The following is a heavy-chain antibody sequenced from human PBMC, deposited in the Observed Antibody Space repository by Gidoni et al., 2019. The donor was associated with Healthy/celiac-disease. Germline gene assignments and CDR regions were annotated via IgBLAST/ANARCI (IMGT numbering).Heavy chain of an antibody. V-gene: IGHV1-69*01. J-gene: IGHJ4*02. Sequence: QVQLVQSGAEVKKPGSSVKVSCKASGGTFSSYAISWVRQAPGQGLEWMGGIIPSFGTANYEQKFQGRVTITTDESTSTAYMELSSLRSEDTAVYYCVSTLEYSSSSSDYWGQGTLVTVSS. CDR2: IIPSFGTA. D-gene: IGHD6-6*01. CDR1: GGTFSSYA. CDR3: VSTLEYSSSSSDY.